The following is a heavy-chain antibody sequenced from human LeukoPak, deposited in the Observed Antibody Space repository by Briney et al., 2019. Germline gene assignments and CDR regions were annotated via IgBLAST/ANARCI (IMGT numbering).Heavy chain of an antibody. CDR1: GFTFDDYA. CDR3: AKDIFEDYGDHDAFDI. J-gene: IGHJ3*02. CDR2: ISWNSGSI. V-gene: IGHV3-9*01. D-gene: IGHD4-17*01. Sequence: SGGSLRLSCAASGFTFDDYAMHWVRHAPGKGLEWVSGISWNSGSIGYADSVKGRFTISRDNAKNSLYLQMNSLRAEDTALYYCAKDIFEDYGDHDAFDIWGQGTMVTVSS.